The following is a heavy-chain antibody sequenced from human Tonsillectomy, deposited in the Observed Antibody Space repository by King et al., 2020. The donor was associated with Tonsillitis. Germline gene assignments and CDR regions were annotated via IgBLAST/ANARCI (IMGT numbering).Heavy chain of an antibody. Sequence: QLVQSGGGVVQPGRSLRLSCAASGFTFSSYGMHWVRQAPCKGVEWVAVIAYYGRNKYYADPVKGRFTISRDNSKNTLYLQMNSLRAEDTAVYYCAKDLEWELVAGSFDYWGQGTLVTVSS. D-gene: IGHD1-26*01. CDR1: GFTFSSYG. CDR2: IAYYGRNK. V-gene: IGHV3-30*18. CDR3: AKDLEWELVAGSFDY. J-gene: IGHJ4*02.